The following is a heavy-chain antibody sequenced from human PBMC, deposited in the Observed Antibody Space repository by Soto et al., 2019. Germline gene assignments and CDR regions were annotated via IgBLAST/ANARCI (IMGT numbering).Heavy chain of an antibody. CDR2: FDPEDGET. Sequence: ASVKVSCKVSGYTLTELSMHWVRQAPGKGLEWMGGFDPEDGETIYAQKFQGRVTMTEDTSTDTAYMELSSLRSEDTAVYYCASTYYYGSESPPRIEDWFDPWGQGTLVTVSS. V-gene: IGHV1-24*01. CDR1: GYTLTELS. CDR3: ASTYYYGSESPPRIEDWFDP. D-gene: IGHD3-10*01. J-gene: IGHJ5*02.